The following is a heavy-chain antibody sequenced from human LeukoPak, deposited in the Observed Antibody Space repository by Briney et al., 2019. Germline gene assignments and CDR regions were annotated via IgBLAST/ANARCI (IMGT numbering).Heavy chain of an antibody. J-gene: IGHJ6*02. CDR3: ARVEVCSGGSCWGDYYYYYGMDV. D-gene: IGHD2-15*01. V-gene: IGHV4-59*12. CDR1: GGSISSYY. CDR2: IYYSGST. Sequence: SETLSLTCTVSGGSISSYYWSWIRQPPGKGLEWIGYIYYSGSTNYNPSLKSRVTISVDTSKNQFSLKLSSVTAADTAVYYCARVEVCSGGSCWGDYYYYYGMDVWGQGTTVTVSS.